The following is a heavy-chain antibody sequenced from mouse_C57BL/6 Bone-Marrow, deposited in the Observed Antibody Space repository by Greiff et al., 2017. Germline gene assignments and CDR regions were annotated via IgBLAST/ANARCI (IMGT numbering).Heavy chain of an antibody. J-gene: IGHJ3*01. V-gene: IGHV5-6*01. Sequence: EVQLVESGGDLVKPGGSLKISCAASGFTFSSYCMSWVRQTPDKRLEWVATISTGGSCTSYPDSVKGRFTISRDNAKNTLYLQMSSLKAEDTAMYSCARRPEAYWGQGTLVTVSA. CDR3: ARRPEAY. CDR1: GFTFSSYC. CDR2: ISTGGSCT.